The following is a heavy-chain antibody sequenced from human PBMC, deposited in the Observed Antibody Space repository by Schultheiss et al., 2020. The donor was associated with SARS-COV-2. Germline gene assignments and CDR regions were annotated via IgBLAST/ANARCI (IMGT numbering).Heavy chain of an antibody. CDR2: IYSGGFT. D-gene: IGHD4-11*01. J-gene: IGHJ4*02. Sequence: GGSLRLSCAASGFTFSNYAMSWVRQAPGKGLEWVSLIYSGGFTYYADSVKGRFTISRDNSKNSLYLQMNSLRAEDTAVYYCASLQMTTVTYFDYWGQGTLVTVSS. V-gene: IGHV3-23*03. CDR3: ASLQMTTVTYFDY. CDR1: GFTFSNYA.